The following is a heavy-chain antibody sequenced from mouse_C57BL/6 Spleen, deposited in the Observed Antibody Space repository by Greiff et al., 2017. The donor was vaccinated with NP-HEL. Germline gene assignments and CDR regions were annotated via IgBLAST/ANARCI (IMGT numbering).Heavy chain of an antibody. V-gene: IGHV1-80*01. D-gene: IGHD2-3*01. CDR2: IYPGDGDT. J-gene: IGHJ2*01. CDR1: GYAFSSYW. CDR3: ARCDGRDYFDY. Sequence: QVQLQQSGAELVKPGASVKISCKASGYAFSSYWMNWVKQRPGKGLEWIGQIYPGDGDTNYNGKFKGKATLTADKSSSTAYMQLSSLTAEDSAVDFGARCDGRDYFDYWGQGTTRTGAS.